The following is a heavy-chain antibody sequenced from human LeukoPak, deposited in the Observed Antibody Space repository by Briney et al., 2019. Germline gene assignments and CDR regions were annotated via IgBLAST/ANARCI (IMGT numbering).Heavy chain of an antibody. D-gene: IGHD3-22*01. Sequence: SETLSLTCSVSGYSISSGYYWGWIRQPPGKGLEWIGSIYHSGSTYYNPSFKTRVTMSVDTSKNQFSLKLNSVTAADTAVYYCAGILETYHHDSSGSWGQGTLVTVSS. J-gene: IGHJ5*02. CDR3: AGILETYHHDSSGS. V-gene: IGHV4-38-2*01. CDR1: GYSISSGYY. CDR2: IYHSGST.